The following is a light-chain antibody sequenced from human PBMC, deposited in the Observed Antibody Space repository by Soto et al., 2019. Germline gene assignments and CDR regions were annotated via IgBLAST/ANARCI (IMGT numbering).Light chain of an antibody. CDR2: GAS. CDR1: QSIGNY. J-gene: IGKJ4*01. V-gene: IGKV3-15*01. Sequence: EIVMRQSPATLSLSPGERATLSCRASQSIGNYLAWYQQKPGQAPRLLMHGASTRATGIPARFSGSESGTEFTLTISSLQSEDFAIYYCQQYTTWPGTFGGGTKVEI. CDR3: QQYTTWPGT.